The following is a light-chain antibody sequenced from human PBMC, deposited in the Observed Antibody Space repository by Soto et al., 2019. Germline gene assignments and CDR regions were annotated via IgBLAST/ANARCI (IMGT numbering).Light chain of an antibody. Sequence: QSVLTQPPSASGTPGQTVTISCSGRFSNIGSNFIYWYQQLPGTAPKLLIYRNNERPSGVPDRFSASKSGTSASLAISGLRSEDEADYHCSAWHDSRSGVVFGGGTKLTVL. V-gene: IGLV1-47*01. J-gene: IGLJ3*02. CDR3: SAWHDSRSGVV. CDR1: FSNIGSNF. CDR2: RNN.